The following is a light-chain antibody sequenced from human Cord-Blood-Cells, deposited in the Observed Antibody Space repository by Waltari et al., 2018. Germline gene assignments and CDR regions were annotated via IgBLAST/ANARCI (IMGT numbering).Light chain of an antibody. CDR3: SSYTSSSTWV. CDR1: SSDVGGYNH. J-gene: IGLJ3*02. CDR2: EVS. V-gene: IGLV2-14*01. Sequence: QSALTQPASVSGSPGKSITIPCTGTSSDVGGYNHVSWYQQHPGKAPKLMIYEVSNRPSGVSNRFSGSKSGNTASLTISGLQAEDEADYYCSSYTSSSTWVFGGGTKLTVL.